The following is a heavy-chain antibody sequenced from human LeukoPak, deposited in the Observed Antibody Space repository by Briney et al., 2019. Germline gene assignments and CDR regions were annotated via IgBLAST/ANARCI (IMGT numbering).Heavy chain of an antibody. Sequence: SETLFLTCTVSGRSISSYYWSWIRQPPGKGLERIGYIHYSGSPNYHPSLKSRVTISVDTSKNQFSLKLSSVSAADTAVYYCARGWGYDRAFDMWGQGTMGTVSS. D-gene: IGHD3-22*01. CDR3: ARGWGYDRAFDM. J-gene: IGHJ3*02. CDR1: GRSISSYY. V-gene: IGHV4-59*01. CDR2: IHYSGSP.